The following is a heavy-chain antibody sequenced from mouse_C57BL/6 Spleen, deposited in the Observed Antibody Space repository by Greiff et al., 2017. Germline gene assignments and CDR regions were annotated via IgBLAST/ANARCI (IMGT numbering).Heavy chain of an antibody. J-gene: IGHJ2*01. CDR1: GYTFTDYS. CDR3: ARAGTGGRENY. V-gene: IGHV1-19*01. Sequence: VQLQQSGPVLVKPGASVKMSCTASGYTFTDYSMNWVKQSHGKSLEWVGVINPYNGGTSYNQKFKGKATLTVDKSSSTAYMELNRLTSEDSAVDYCARAGTGGRENYWGQGTTLTVSS. CDR2: INPYNGGT. D-gene: IGHD4-1*01.